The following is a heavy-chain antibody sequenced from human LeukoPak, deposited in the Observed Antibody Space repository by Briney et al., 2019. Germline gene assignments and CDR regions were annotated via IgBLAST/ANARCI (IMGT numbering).Heavy chain of an antibody. Sequence: SETLSLTCAVYGGSFSGYYWSWIRQPPGKGLEWIGEINHSRSTNYNPSLKSRVTVSVDTSKNQFSLKLSSVTAADTAVYYCARGRVWGLVRGVKYDYWGQGTLVTVSS. D-gene: IGHD3-10*01. CDR3: ARGRVWGLVRGVKYDY. CDR1: GGSFSGYY. J-gene: IGHJ4*02. V-gene: IGHV4-34*01. CDR2: INHSRST.